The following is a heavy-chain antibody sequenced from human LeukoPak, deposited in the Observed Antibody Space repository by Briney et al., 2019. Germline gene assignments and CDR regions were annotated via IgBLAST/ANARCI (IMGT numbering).Heavy chain of an antibody. CDR3: ARDGRYCSGGSCYSLFDY. CDR1: GFTFSSYS. J-gene: IGHJ4*02. CDR2: ISSSSSYI. V-gene: IGHV3-21*01. D-gene: IGHD2-15*01. Sequence: GGSLRLPCAASGFTFSSYSMNWVRQAPGKGLEWVSSISSSSSYIYYADSVKGRFTISRDNAKNSLYLQMNSLRAEDTAVYYCARDGRYCSGGSCYSLFDYWGQGTLVTVSS.